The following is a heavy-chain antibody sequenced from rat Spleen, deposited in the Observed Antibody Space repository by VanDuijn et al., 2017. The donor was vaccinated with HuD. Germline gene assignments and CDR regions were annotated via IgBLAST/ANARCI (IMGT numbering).Heavy chain of an antibody. D-gene: IGHD1-6*01. J-gene: IGHJ1*01. V-gene: IGHV5-17*01. CDR1: GFTFSDYA. CDR3: ARRMYTTDYYYGDWYFDF. CDR2: IIYDGSST. Sequence: EVQLVESGGGLVQPGRSLKFSCAASGFTFSDYAMAWVRQAPKKGLEWVATIIYDGSSTYYRDSVKGRFTISRDNAKSPLYLQMDSLRSEDTATYYCARRMYTTDYYYGDWYFDFWGPGTMVTVSS.